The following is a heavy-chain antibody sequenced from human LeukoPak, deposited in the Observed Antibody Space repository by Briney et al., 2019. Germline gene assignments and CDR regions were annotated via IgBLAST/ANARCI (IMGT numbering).Heavy chain of an antibody. Sequence: GGSLRLSCATSGFTFSIYGMSWVRQAPGKGLEWVSSISRSSNYKYYADSVKGRFTISRDNAKNSLYLQMNSLRAEDTALYYCASSRYDSSGYYGIIGYWGQGTLVTVSS. J-gene: IGHJ4*02. V-gene: IGHV3-21*01. CDR1: GFTFSIYG. D-gene: IGHD3-22*01. CDR2: ISRSSNYK. CDR3: ASSRYDSSGYYGIIGY.